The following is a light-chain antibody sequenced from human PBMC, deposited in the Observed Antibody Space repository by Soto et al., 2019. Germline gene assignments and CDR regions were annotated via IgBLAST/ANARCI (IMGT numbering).Light chain of an antibody. CDR3: QQYGSSPWT. CDR1: QSVSSY. Sequence: EIVLTQSPATLSLSPGERATLSCRASQSVSSYLAWYQQKPGQAPRLLIVGSFARATGIPARFSGSGSGTDFTLTISRLEPEDFAVYYCQQYGSSPWTFGQGTKVDI. CDR2: GSF. V-gene: IGKV3-20*01. J-gene: IGKJ1*01.